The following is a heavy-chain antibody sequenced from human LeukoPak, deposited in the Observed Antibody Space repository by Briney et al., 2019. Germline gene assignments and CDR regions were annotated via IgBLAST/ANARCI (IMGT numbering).Heavy chain of an antibody. CDR3: VATKVPYFGY. Sequence: SETLSLTCTVSGGSISSYYWSWVRQPPGQGLEWIGYIYYSGSTNYNPSLKSRVTISVDTSKNQFSLKLSSVTAADTAVYYCVATKVPYFGYWGQGTLVTVSS. CDR1: GGSISSYY. D-gene: IGHD5-24*01. J-gene: IGHJ4*02. V-gene: IGHV4-59*08. CDR2: IYYSGST.